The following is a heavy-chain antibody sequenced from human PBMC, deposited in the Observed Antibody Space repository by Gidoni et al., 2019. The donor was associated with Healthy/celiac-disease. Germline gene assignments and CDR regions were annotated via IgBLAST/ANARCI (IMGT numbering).Heavy chain of an antibody. CDR2: IYYSGST. Sequence: QVQLQESGPGLVKPSQTLSLTCTVSGGSISSGDYYWSWIRQPPGKGLEWIGYIYYSGSTYYNPSLKSRVTISVDTSKNQFSLKLSSVTAADTAVYYCARDNPYDSSGYQRIDAFDIWGQGTMVTVSS. D-gene: IGHD3-22*01. CDR3: ARDNPYDSSGYQRIDAFDI. V-gene: IGHV4-30-4*01. J-gene: IGHJ3*02. CDR1: GGSISSGDYY.